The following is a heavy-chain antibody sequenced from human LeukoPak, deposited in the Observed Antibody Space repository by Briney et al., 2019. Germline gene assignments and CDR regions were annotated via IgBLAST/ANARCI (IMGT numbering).Heavy chain of an antibody. CDR2: IYTSGST. J-gene: IGHJ4*02. CDR3: ARDVGPTDDFWSGYYSDY. CDR1: GGSISSGSYY. Sequence: PSQTLSLTCTVSGGSISSGSYYWSWIWQPAGKGLEWIGRIYTSGSTNYNPSLKSRVTISVDTSKNQFSLKRSSVTAADTAVYYCARDVGPTDDFWSGYYSDYWGQGTLVTVSS. V-gene: IGHV4-61*02. D-gene: IGHD3-3*01.